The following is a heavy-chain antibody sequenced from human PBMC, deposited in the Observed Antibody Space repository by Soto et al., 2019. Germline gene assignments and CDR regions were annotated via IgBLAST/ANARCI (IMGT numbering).Heavy chain of an antibody. J-gene: IGHJ4*02. D-gene: IGHD4-4*01. CDR3: AREADYSNYYFDY. CDR1: GGSISSYY. CDR2: IYYSGST. Sequence: SETLSLTCTVSGGSISSYYWSWIRQPPGKGLEWIGYIYYSGSTNYNPSLKSRVTISVDTSKNQFSLKLSSVTAADTAVYYCAREADYSNYYFDYWGQGTLVTVSS. V-gene: IGHV4-59*01.